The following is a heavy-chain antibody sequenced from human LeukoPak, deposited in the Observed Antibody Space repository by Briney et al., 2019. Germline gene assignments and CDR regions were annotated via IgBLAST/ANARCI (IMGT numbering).Heavy chain of an antibody. D-gene: IGHD3-10*01. CDR1: GFSVSSHY. CDR2: IYSGGST. V-gene: IGHV3-66*01. J-gene: IGHJ3*02. CDR3: AGARITMVDDAFDI. Sequence: GGSLRLSCAVSGFSVSSHYISWVRQAPGKGPEWVSIIYSGGSTYYADSVKGRFTISRDNSKNTLYLQMNSLRAEDTAVYYCAGARITMVDDAFDIWGQGTMVTVSS.